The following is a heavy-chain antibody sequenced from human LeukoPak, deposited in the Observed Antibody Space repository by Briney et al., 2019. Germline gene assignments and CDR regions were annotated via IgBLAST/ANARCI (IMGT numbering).Heavy chain of an antibody. J-gene: IGHJ4*02. V-gene: IGHV3-23*01. D-gene: IGHD2-2*01. CDR3: AKGKVPADLPKYYFDQ. CDR2: ISGSDSST. Sequence: TGGSLRLSCAASGFTFSSYAMSWVRLAPGKGLECVSGISGSDSSTYYADSVKGRFTISRDNSKNTLYLQMSSLRAEDTALYYCAKGKVPADLPKYYFDQWGQGTLVTVSS. CDR1: GFTFSSYA.